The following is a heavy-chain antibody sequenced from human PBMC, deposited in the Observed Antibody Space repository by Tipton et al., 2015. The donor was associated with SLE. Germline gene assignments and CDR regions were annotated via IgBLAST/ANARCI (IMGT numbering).Heavy chain of an antibody. CDR3: ARATTVTSGFQH. J-gene: IGHJ1*01. Sequence: TLSLTCTVSGGSIGSHYWSWIRQPPGKGLEWIGYIYYSGSTNYNPSLKSRVTISVDTSKNQFSLKLSSVTAADTAVYYCARATTVTSGFQHWGQGTLVTVSS. D-gene: IGHD4-17*01. CDR1: GGSIGSHY. CDR2: IYYSGST. V-gene: IGHV4-59*08.